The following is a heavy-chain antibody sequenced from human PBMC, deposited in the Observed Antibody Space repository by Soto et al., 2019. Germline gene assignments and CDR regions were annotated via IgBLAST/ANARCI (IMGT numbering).Heavy chain of an antibody. V-gene: IGHV4-59*08. CDR2: IYYTGSN. J-gene: IGHJ4*01. D-gene: IGHD6-13*01. CDR3: ARRDGSSWYGIDY. CDR1: GGSMSNYY. Sequence: TSETLSLTCTVSGGSMSNYYWSWIRQPPGKGLEWIGFIYYTGSNTYSPSLKSRVTISLDTSKNQFSLKLSSVTAADTAVYYCARRDGSSWYGIDYWGQGTVVTVSS.